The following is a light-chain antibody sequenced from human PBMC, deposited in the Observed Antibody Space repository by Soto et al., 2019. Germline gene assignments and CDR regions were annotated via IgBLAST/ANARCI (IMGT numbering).Light chain of an antibody. Sequence: QSALTQPASVSGSPGQSITISCTGTSSDVGSYNLVSWYQQHPGKAPKLMIYEVSKRRSGVSNRFSGSKSGNTASLTISGLQAEDEADYYCCSYAGSSTRNVVFGGGTKLTVL. J-gene: IGLJ2*01. V-gene: IGLV2-23*02. CDR3: CSYAGSSTRNVV. CDR2: EVS. CDR1: SSDVGSYNL.